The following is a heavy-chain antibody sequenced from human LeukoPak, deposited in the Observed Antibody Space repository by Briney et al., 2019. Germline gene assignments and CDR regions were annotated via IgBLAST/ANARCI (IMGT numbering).Heavy chain of an antibody. Sequence: GGSLILSCAASGFTFSSYGMHWVRQAPGKGLEWVAVIWYDGSNKYYADSVKGRFTISRDNSKNTLYLQMNSLRAEDTAVYYCARSYYYDSSHTVDYWGQGTLVTVSS. D-gene: IGHD3-22*01. CDR2: IWYDGSNK. CDR3: ARSYYYDSSHTVDY. CDR1: GFTFSSYG. V-gene: IGHV3-33*01. J-gene: IGHJ4*02.